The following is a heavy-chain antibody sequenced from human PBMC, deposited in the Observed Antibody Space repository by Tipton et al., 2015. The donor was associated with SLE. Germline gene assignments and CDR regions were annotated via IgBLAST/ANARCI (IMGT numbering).Heavy chain of an antibody. CDR3: ARDKSSSWYGVYMDV. D-gene: IGHD6-13*01. CDR1: GGSISSGSYY. Sequence: LRLSCTVSGGSISSGSYYWSWIRQPAGKGLEWIGRIYTSGSTNYNPSLKSRVTISVDTSKNQFSLKLSSVTAADTAVYYCARDKSSSWYGVYMDVWGKGTTVTVSS. CDR2: IYTSGST. V-gene: IGHV4-61*02. J-gene: IGHJ6*03.